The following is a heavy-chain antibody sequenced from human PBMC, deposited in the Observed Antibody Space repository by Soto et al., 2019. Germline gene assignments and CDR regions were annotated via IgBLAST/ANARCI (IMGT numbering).Heavy chain of an antibody. CDR1: GFTFSSYS. CDR2: ISSSSSYI. Sequence: GGSLRLSCAASGFTFSSYSMNWVRQAPGKGLEWVSSISSSSSYIYYADSVKGRFTISRDNAKNSLYLQMNSLRAEDTAVYYCARSVSPLYYFDYWGQGTLVTVSS. J-gene: IGHJ4*02. V-gene: IGHV3-21*01. CDR3: ARSVSPLYYFDY.